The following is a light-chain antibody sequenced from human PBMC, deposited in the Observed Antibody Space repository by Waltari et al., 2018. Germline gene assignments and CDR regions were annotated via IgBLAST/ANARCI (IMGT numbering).Light chain of an antibody. Sequence: EIVLTRSPGTLSLSPGETATLSCRASQSVKSEYLTWYQQKPGQAPRLLVYGASSRATGIPDRFSGSGSGTDFTLTIRRLEPEDFAVFYCLQWGASQWTFGQGTRVEVK. CDR1: QSVKSEY. CDR3: LQWGASQWT. CDR2: GAS. V-gene: IGKV3-20*01. J-gene: IGKJ1*01.